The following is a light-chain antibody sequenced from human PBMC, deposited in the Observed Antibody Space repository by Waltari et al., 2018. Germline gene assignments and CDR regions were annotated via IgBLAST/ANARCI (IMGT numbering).Light chain of an antibody. V-gene: IGKV3-20*01. CDR3: QHYVRLPAT. J-gene: IGKJ1*01. Sequence: EVVLTPSPGTLSLPPGERATLPCRASQSVSRALAWYQQKPGQAPRLLIYGASLRATGIPDRFSGSGSGTDFSLTISRLEPADSAMYYCQHYVRLPATFGQGTKVEIK. CDR1: QSVSRA. CDR2: GAS.